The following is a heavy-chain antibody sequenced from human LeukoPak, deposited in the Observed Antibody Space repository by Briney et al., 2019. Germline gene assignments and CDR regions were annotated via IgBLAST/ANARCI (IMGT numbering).Heavy chain of an antibody. J-gene: IGHJ4*02. CDR2: ISWNSGSI. CDR3: AKGVGATASYYFDY. V-gene: IGHV3-9*01. Sequence: GGSLRLSCAASGFTFDDYAMHWVRQAPGKGLEWVSGISWNSGSIGYADSVKGRFTISRDNSKNTLYLQMNSLRAEDTAVYYCAKGVGATASYYFDYWGQGTLVTVSS. CDR1: GFTFDDYA. D-gene: IGHD1-26*01.